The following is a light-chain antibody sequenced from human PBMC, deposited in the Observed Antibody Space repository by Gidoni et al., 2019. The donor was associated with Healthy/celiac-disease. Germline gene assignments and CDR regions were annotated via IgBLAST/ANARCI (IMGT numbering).Light chain of an antibody. CDR1: QGISSW. J-gene: IGKJ4*01. CDR3: RQANSFPPT. V-gene: IGKV1-12*01. CDR2: AAS. Sequence: DIQMTQSPSSVSAPVGDRVTITRRVSQGISSWFAWYQQKPGKAPKLLIYAASSLQRGVPSRFSGSGSGTDFTRTISSLQPEDFATYYCRQANSFPPTFXGXTKVEIK.